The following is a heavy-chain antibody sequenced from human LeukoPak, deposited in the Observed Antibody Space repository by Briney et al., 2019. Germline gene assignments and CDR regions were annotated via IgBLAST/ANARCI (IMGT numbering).Heavy chain of an antibody. D-gene: IGHD5-18*01. CDR1: GGSISSGGYS. CDR2: IYHSGST. V-gene: IGHV4-30-2*01. J-gene: IGHJ4*02. CDR3: ARDDVDTPPFDY. Sequence: PSQTLSLTCAVSGGSISSGGYSWSWIRQPPGKGLEWIGYIYHSGSTYYNPSLKSRVTISVDRSKNQSSLKLKSVTAADTAVYYCARDDVDTPPFDYLGQGTLVTVSS.